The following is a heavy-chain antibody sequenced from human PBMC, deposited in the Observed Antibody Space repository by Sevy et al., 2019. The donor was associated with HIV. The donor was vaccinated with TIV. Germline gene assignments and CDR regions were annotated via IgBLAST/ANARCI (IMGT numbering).Heavy chain of an antibody. CDR3: AKDLAGPGRRYFDY. V-gene: IGHV3-30*02. D-gene: IGHD6-13*01. CDR1: GFTFRNFG. J-gene: IGHJ4*02. CDR2: IRYDGSDK. Sequence: GSLRLSCTASGFTFRNFGMHWGRQVPGKGLEGVTFIRYDGSDKYYAASVKGRFTISRDDSKNTLYLQMDSLRAEDTAIYYCAKDLAGPGRRYFDYWGQGTLVTVSS.